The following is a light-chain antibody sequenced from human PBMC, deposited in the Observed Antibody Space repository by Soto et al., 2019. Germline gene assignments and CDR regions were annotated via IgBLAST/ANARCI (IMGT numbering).Light chain of an antibody. V-gene: IGKV3-20*01. CDR2: DAS. CDR1: QSVANNY. CDR3: QQYSASPLT. Sequence: EIVLTHSPGTLSLSPGERATLSCRASQSVANNYLAWYQQRPGQAPRLVIYDASSRATGIPDRFSASGSGTDVTLTISRLEPEDFAVYFFQQYSASPLTFGQGTKVEI. J-gene: IGKJ1*01.